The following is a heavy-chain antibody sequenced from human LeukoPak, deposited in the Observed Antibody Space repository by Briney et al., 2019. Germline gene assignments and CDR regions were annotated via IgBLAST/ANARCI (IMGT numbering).Heavy chain of an antibody. J-gene: IGHJ4*02. CDR3: AKAPVTTCRGAYCYPFDY. V-gene: IGHV3-23*01. D-gene: IGHD2-21*01. CDR2: IGDSGNT. Sequence: PVGTLRPSCAPSGFTLTSYAMSWVRQAPGNGLEWFSAIGDSGNTYHADSVKGRFTISRDSSKNTLFLQMNRLRPEDAAVYYCAKAPVTTCRGAYCYPFDYWGQGTLVTVSS. CDR1: GFTLTSYA.